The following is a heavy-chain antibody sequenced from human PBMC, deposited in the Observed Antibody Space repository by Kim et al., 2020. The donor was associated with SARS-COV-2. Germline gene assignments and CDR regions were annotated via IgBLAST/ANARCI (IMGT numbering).Heavy chain of an antibody. CDR1: GFTFGSYG. CDR2: IWYDGSNK. Sequence: GGSLRLSCAASGFTFGSYGMHWVRQAPGKGLEWVAVIWYDGSNKYYADSVKGRFTISRDNSKNTLYLQMNSLRAEDTAVYYCARDLSSSPEYSSSPLGYWGQGTLVTVSS. D-gene: IGHD6-6*01. J-gene: IGHJ4*02. V-gene: IGHV3-33*01. CDR3: ARDLSSSPEYSSSPLGY.